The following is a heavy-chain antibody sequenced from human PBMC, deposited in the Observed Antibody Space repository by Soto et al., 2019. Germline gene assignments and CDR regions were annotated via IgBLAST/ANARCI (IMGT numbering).Heavy chain of an antibody. V-gene: IGHV3-23*01. Sequence: GGSLRLSCVASGLTFGSRAMSWVRQAPGEGLQWVSTITDTGGDAKYADSVRGRFVISRDNSKKTLYLQMTSLTAEDSAMYFCERGSRDSYPGRRMFEYWGRGTLVTVSS. CDR2: ITDTGGDA. D-gene: IGHD3-10*01. CDR1: GLTFGSRA. J-gene: IGHJ4*02. CDR3: ERGSRDSYPGRRMFEY.